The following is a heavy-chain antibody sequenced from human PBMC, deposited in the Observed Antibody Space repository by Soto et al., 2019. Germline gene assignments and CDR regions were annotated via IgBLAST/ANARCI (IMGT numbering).Heavy chain of an antibody. D-gene: IGHD1-26*01. CDR2: VSDDGTIT. Sequence: QVRLVESGGGVVQPGRSLRLSCSASEFSFSGYGMHWVRQAPGKGLQWVAVVSDDGTITYYAESVKGRFTVSRDNSKNALYLDINNVRNEDTAMYYCVREGHEEVGADAFSFDYWGQGTLVTVSS. V-gene: IGHV3-30*03. CDR3: VREGHEEVGADAFSFDY. CDR1: EFSFSGYG. J-gene: IGHJ4*02.